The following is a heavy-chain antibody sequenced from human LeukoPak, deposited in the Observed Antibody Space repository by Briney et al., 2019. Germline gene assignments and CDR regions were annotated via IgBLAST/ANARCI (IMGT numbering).Heavy chain of an antibody. CDR2: INSDGSIT. Sequence: GGSLRLSCAASGFTFTTYWMHWVRQAPGKGLVRVSHINSDGSITSYADSVKGRFTISRDNAKNTLYLQMNSLRAEDTAVYYCARGAVDTANAVWGQGTTVTVSS. J-gene: IGHJ6*02. D-gene: IGHD5-18*01. V-gene: IGHV3-74*01. CDR3: ARGAVDTANAV. CDR1: GFTFTTYW.